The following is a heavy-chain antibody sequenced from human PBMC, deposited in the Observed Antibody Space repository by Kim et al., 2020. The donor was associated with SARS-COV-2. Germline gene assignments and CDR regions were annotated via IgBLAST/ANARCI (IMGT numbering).Heavy chain of an antibody. J-gene: IGHJ3*02. CDR3: ARERDYYDSGIGI. CDR2: IYHSGST. CDR1: GGSISSSNW. D-gene: IGHD3-22*01. Sequence: SETLSLTCAVSGGSISSSNWWNWVRQPPGKGLEWIGEIYHSGSTNYNPSLKSRVTISVDKSKNQFSLKLSSVTAADTAVYYCARERDYYDSGIGIWGQGTMVTVSS. V-gene: IGHV4-4*02.